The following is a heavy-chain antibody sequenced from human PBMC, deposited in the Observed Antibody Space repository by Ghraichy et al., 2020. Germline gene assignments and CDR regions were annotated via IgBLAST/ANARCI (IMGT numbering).Heavy chain of an antibody. CDR3: ARGGRGCRSGYDD. Sequence: SETLSLTCAVYGGSFSGYYWSWIRQPPGKGLEWIGEINHSGSTNYNPSLKSRVTISVDTSKNQFSLKLSSVTAADTAVYYCARGGRGCRSGYDDWGQGTLVTVSS. J-gene: IGHJ4*02. CDR2: INHSGST. V-gene: IGHV4-34*01. CDR1: GGSFSGYY. D-gene: IGHD5-12*01.